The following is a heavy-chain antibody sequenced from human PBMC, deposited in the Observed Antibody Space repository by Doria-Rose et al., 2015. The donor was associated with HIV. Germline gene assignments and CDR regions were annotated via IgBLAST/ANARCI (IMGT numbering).Heavy chain of an antibody. D-gene: IGHD3-10*01. CDR2: ISSSGTT. CDR1: GDSISSGDSF. CDR3: ARARNYGFPHFFDF. V-gene: IGHV4-30-4*01. Sequence: PGLVRPSQTLSLTCTVSGDSISSGDSFWSWIRQPPGKGPEWTGYISSSGTTYYYPSLRGRLTISLDASKNQFSLNLNSVTAADTAVYYCARARNYGFPHFFDFWGQGTLVTVSS. J-gene: IGHJ4*02.